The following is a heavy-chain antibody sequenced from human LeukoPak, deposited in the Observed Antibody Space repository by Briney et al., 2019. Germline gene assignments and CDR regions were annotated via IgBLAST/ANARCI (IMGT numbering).Heavy chain of an antibody. J-gene: IGHJ1*01. Sequence: PGGSLRLSCEASGFTLSHRWMTWVRQAPGKGLEWVATITQGGSEKFYVDSVKGRFTISGDNAKNSLYLQMNSLRAEDTAVYYCARDPFEHWGQGTLVTVSS. CDR1: GFTLSHRW. V-gene: IGHV3-7*01. CDR2: ITQGGSEK. CDR3: ARDPFEH.